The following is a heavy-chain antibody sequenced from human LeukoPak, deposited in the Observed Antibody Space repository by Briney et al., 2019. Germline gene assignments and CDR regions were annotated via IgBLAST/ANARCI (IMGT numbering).Heavy chain of an antibody. CDR3: ARHLDYYGSGSYEY. J-gene: IGHJ4*02. D-gene: IGHD3-10*01. V-gene: IGHV4-59*08. CDR2: LSYSGST. Sequence: SDTLSLTCAVSGGSISPYHWTWIRQPPGKGLEWIGYLSYSGSTNYNPSLKSRVIISIDTSKSQFSLKLSSVTAADTAVYYCARHLDYYGSGSYEYWGQGTLVTV. CDR1: GGSISPYH.